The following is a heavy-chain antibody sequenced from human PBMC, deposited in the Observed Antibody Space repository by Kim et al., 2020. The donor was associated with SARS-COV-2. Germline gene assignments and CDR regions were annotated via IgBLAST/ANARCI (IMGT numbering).Heavy chain of an antibody. CDR2: INHSGST. Sequence: SETLSLTCAVYGGSFSGYYWSWIRQPPGKGLEWIGEINHSGSTNYNPSLKSRVTISVDTSKNQFSLKLSSVTAADTAVYYCAREKVVILYYYYGMDVWGQGTTVTVSS. CDR1: GGSFSGYY. J-gene: IGHJ6*02. D-gene: IGHD3-22*01. V-gene: IGHV4-34*01. CDR3: AREKVVILYYYYGMDV.